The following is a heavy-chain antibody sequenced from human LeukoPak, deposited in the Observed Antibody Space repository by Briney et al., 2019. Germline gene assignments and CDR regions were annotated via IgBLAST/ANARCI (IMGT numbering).Heavy chain of an antibody. V-gene: IGHV3-23*01. CDR3: AKARGTVVPPFDY. Sequence: GGSLRLSCAASRFTFSSYAMSWVRQAPGQGLEWVSGISGSGGSTYYADSVKGRFTISRDNSKNTLYMQMNSLRAEDTAVYYCAKARGTVVPPFDYWGQGTLVTVSS. CDR1: RFTFSSYA. J-gene: IGHJ4*02. D-gene: IGHD3-22*01. CDR2: ISGSGGST.